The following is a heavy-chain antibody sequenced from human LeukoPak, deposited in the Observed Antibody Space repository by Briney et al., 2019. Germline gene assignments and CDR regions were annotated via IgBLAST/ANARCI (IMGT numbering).Heavy chain of an antibody. D-gene: IGHD7-27*01. V-gene: IGHV3-33*01. CDR1: GFTFSSYG. Sequence: GRSLRLSCAASGFTFSSYGMHWVRQAPGKGPEWVAVIWYDGSNKYYADSVKGRFTISRDNSKNTLYLQMNSLRAEDTSVYYCARDLTGDFDYWGQGTLVTVSS. J-gene: IGHJ4*02. CDR3: ARDLTGDFDY. CDR2: IWYDGSNK.